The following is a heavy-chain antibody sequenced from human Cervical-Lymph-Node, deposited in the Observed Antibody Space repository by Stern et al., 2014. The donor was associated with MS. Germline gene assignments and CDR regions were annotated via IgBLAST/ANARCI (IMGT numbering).Heavy chain of an antibody. V-gene: IGHV1-18*01. J-gene: IGHJ4*02. CDR1: GYTFTSYG. CDR2: IHTNKGKA. Sequence: VQLVQSGGDVKKPGASVKVSCKASGYTFTSYGLAWVRQAPGQGLEWMGWIHTNKGKANYAQQFQGRVTMTTDTATSTAYLELRGLRADDTAVYYCARRGYFDSSGYNSYWGQGTLVTVSS. CDR3: ARRGYFDSSGYNSY. D-gene: IGHD3-22*01.